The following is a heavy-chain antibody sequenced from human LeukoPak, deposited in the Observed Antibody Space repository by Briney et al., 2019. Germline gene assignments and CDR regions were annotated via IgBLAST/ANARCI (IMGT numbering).Heavy chain of an antibody. J-gene: IGHJ4*02. CDR1: GFTVSSNY. V-gene: IGHV3-53*01. D-gene: IGHD6-13*01. CDR3: ARAPQRVLQQLVYFDY. Sequence: PGGSLRLSCAASGFTVSSNYMSWVRQAPGKGLEWVSVIYSGGSTYYADSVKGRFTISRDNSKNTLYLQMNSLRAEDTAVYYCARAPQRVLQQLVYFDYWGQGTLVTVSS. CDR2: IYSGGST.